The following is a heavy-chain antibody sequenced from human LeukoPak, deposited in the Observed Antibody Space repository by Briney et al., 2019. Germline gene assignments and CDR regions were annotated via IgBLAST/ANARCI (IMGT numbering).Heavy chain of an antibody. D-gene: IGHD6-19*01. Sequence: SETLSLTCTVSGGSISSSSYYWGWIRQPPGKGLERIGSIYYSGSTYYNPSLKSRVTISVDTSKNQFSLKLSSVTAADTTVYYCARQGSSGWYEPFDYWGQGTLVTVSS. CDR3: ARQGSSGWYEPFDY. V-gene: IGHV4-39*01. CDR2: IYYSGST. J-gene: IGHJ4*02. CDR1: GGSISSSSYY.